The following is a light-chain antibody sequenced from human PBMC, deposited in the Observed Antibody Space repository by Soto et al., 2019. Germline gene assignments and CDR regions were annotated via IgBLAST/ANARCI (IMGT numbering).Light chain of an antibody. V-gene: IGLV1-44*01. CDR2: NSD. CDR3: AASDDSLNSPL. J-gene: IGLJ2*01. Sequence: QSVLTQPPSASGTPGQRVTISCSGTSSNVGSNSVSWYHHLPGTAPKLLIYNSDQRPSGVPDRFYGSKSDTSASLAISGLQSEDEADYYCAASDDSLNSPLFGGGTKLTVL. CDR1: SSNVGSNS.